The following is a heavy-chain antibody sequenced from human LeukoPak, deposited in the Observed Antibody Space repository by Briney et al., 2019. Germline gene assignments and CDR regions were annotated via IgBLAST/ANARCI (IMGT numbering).Heavy chain of an antibody. CDR1: GFTFSSCA. J-gene: IGHJ3*02. CDR2: ISGSGVSR. CDR3: ARAYCGGDCYEGDAFDI. D-gene: IGHD2-21*02. V-gene: IGHV3-23*01. Sequence: GGTLRLSCAASGFTFSSCAMTWVRQAPGKGLEWVSVISGSGVSRYYADSVKGRFTISRDSSKNTLYLQMNSLRAEDTAVYYCARAYCGGDCYEGDAFDIWGQGTMVTVSS.